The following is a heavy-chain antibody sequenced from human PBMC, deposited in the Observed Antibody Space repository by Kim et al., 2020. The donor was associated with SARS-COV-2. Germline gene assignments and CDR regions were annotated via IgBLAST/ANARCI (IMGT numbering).Heavy chain of an antibody. CDR1: GGSISSSSYY. D-gene: IGHD6-19*01. J-gene: IGHJ4*02. CDR3: ARVRYSSGWYSGIDIDY. V-gene: IGHV4-39*01. CDR2: IYYSGST. Sequence: SETLSLTCTVSGGSISSSSYYWGWIRQPPGKGLEWIGSIYYSGSTYYNPSLKSRVTISVDTSKNQFSLKLSSVTAADTAVYYCARVRYSSGWYSGIDIDYWGQGTLVTVSS.